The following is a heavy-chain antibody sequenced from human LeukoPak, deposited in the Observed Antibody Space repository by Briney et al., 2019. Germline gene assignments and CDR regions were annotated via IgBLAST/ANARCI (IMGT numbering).Heavy chain of an antibody. CDR2: ISYDGSNI. D-gene: IGHD5-18*01. CDR1: GFTFSSYG. CDR3: AKDLRDTAMVFHN. Sequence: GGSLRLSCAASGFTFSSYGMHWVRQAPGKGLEWVAVISYDGSNIYYADSVKGRFTISRDNSKNTLYLQMNSLRAEDTAVYYCAKDLRDTAMVFHNWGQGTLVTISS. V-gene: IGHV3-30*18. J-gene: IGHJ4*02.